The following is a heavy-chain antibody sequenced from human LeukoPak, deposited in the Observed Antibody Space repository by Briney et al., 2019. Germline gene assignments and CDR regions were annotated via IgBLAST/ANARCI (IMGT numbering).Heavy chain of an antibody. CDR2: IYYSGST. CDR1: GGSISSSSYY. Sequence: PSETLSLTCTVSGGSISSSSYYWGWIRQPPGKGLEWIGSIYYSGSTYYNPSLKSRVTISVDTSKNQFSLKLSSETAADTAVYYCARRGSIAVAGNIDYWGQGTLVTVSS. D-gene: IGHD6-19*01. V-gene: IGHV4-39*01. J-gene: IGHJ4*02. CDR3: ARRGSIAVAGNIDY.